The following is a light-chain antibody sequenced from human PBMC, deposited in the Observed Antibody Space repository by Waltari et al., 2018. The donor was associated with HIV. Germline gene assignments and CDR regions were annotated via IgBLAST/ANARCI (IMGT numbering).Light chain of an antibody. V-gene: IGLV2-11*01. CDR1: SSDVGSYNY. CDR2: EFS. Sequence: QSALTQPRSLSGSPGQSVTIPCTGTSSDVGSYNYVSWYQHHPGKAPNPILYEFSERPAWVPDRFSGSKSGYTASLTISGLQAEGESDYYCCSYAGTYTFVVFGGGTKLTVL. CDR3: CSYAGTYTFVV. J-gene: IGLJ2*01.